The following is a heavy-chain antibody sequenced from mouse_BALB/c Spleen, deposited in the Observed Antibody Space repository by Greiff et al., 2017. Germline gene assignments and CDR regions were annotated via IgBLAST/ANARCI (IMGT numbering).Heavy chain of an antibody. Sequence: QVQLQQSAAELARPGASVKMSCKASGYTFTSYTMHWVKQRPGQGLEWIGYINPSSGYTEYNQKFKDKTTLTADKSSSTAYMQLSSLTSEDSAVYYCARLGRYDGDAMDYWGQGTSVTVSS. CDR3: ARLGRYDGDAMDY. CDR1: GYTFTSYT. CDR2: INPSSGYT. D-gene: IGHD2-14*01. J-gene: IGHJ4*01. V-gene: IGHV1-4*02.